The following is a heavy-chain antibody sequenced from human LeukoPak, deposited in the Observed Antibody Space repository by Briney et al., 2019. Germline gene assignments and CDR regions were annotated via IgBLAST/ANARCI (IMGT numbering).Heavy chain of an antibody. Sequence: GGSLRLSCAASGFTFSDYYMGWIRQAPGKGLEWVSYISSSGSTIYYADSVKGRFTISRDNAKNSLYLQMNSLRAEDTAVYYCASGYYDSSGYYDYWGQGTLVTVSS. V-gene: IGHV3-11*01. J-gene: IGHJ4*02. CDR3: ASGYYDSSGYYDY. CDR2: ISSSGSTI. D-gene: IGHD3-22*01. CDR1: GFTFSDYY.